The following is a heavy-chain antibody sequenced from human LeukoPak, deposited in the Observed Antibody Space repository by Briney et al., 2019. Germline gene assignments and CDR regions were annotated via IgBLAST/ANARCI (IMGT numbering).Heavy chain of an antibody. D-gene: IGHD2-15*01. CDR1: GFTFSSYS. CDR3: ARVWEGIGGYCSGGSCYSIDY. J-gene: IGHJ4*02. V-gene: IGHV3-21*01. CDR2: ISCSSSYI. Sequence: GGSLRLSCAASGFTFSSYSVNWVRQAPGKGLEWVSSISCSSSYIYYADSVKGRFTISRDNAKNSLYLQMNSLRAEDTAVYYCARVWEGIGGYCSGGSCYSIDYWGQGTLVTVSS.